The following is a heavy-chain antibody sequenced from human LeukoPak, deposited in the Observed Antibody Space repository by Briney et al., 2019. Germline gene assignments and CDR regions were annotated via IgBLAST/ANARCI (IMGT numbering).Heavy chain of an antibody. CDR2: IYYSGST. D-gene: IGHD3-22*01. V-gene: IGHV4-30-4*01. CDR3: ARGPYYYDSSGYYYIDY. Sequence: PSETLSLTCTVSGGSISSGDYYWSWIRQPPGKGPEWIGYIYYSGSTYYNPSLKSRVTISVDTSKNQFSLKLSSVTAADTAVYYCARGPYYYDSSGYYYIDYWGQGTLVTVSS. J-gene: IGHJ4*02. CDR1: GGSISSGDYY.